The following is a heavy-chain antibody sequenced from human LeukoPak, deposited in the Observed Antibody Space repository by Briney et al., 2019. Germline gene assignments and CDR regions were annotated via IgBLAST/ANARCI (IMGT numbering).Heavy chain of an antibody. D-gene: IGHD3-22*01. V-gene: IGHV3-21*01. J-gene: IGHJ3*02. CDR1: GFAFNTYT. CDR2: ISSTSGYI. CDR3: ARGVVANAFDI. Sequence: GGSLRLSCAASGFAFNTYTMTWVRQAPGRGLEWVSSISSTSGYIYCADSVKGRSTISRGNAKNTLSLQMNSLRAEDTAVYYCARGVVANAFDIWGQGTMVTVSS.